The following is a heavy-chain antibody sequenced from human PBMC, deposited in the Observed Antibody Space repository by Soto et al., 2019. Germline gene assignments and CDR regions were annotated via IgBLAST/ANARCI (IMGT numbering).Heavy chain of an antibody. CDR3: ARGLTMGQLPSHFRH. Sequence: XTLSLPCAVSGGSISGSSFYWGWIRQPPEKGLESIGSIHYSGSTYYNPSLKIRVTIAVDTSRKPLPLKLNSVTAAYTAVYYCARGLTMGQLPSHFRHWGQGTLVTVSS. J-gene: IGHJ1*01. D-gene: IGHD3-16*01. V-gene: IGHV4-39*06. CDR1: GGSISGSSFY. CDR2: IHYSGST.